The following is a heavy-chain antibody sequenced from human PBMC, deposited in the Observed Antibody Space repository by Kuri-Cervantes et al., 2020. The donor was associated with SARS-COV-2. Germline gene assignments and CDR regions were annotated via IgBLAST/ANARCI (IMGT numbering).Heavy chain of an antibody. J-gene: IGHJ4*02. V-gene: IGHV3-21*01. Sequence: GESLKISCAASGFTFSSYSMNWVRQAPGKGLEWVSSTSSSSSYIYYADSVKGRFTISRDNAKNSLYLQMNSLRAEDTAVYYCARAGRWLQSTPFDYWGQGTLVTVSS. CDR1: GFTFSSYS. D-gene: IGHD5-24*01. CDR3: ARAGRWLQSTPFDY. CDR2: TSSSSSYI.